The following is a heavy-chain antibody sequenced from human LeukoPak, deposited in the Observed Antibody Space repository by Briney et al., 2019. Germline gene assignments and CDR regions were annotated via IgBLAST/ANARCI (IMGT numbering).Heavy chain of an antibody. CDR3: TTGRTY. CDR2: IKSKTDGGTT. CDR1: GFTFSNAW. J-gene: IGHJ4*02. V-gene: IGHV3-15*01. Sequence: RGSLRLSCAASGFTFSNAWMNWVRQAPGKGLEWVGHIKSKTDGGTTDYAAPVKDRFTISRDDSKTTLYLQMTSLKTEDTALYYCTTGRTYWGQGTLVTVSS.